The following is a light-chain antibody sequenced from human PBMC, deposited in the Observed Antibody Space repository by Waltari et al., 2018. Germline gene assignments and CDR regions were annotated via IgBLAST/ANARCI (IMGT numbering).Light chain of an antibody. CDR2: GVN. CDR3: QSYDTSLSVV. CDR1: GSNIGAGYD. Sequence: QSVLTQPPSVSGAPGQRVTISCTGTGSNIGAGYDPHCFQQLPGKAPRLLSYGVNTRPLGVPYRFFASESGTSASLAIIGLQAEDEGDYYCQSYDTSLSVVFGGGTKLTVL. J-gene: IGLJ2*01. V-gene: IGLV1-40*01.